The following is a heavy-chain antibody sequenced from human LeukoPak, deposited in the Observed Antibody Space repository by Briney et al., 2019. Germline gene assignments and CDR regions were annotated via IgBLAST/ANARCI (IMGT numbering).Heavy chain of an antibody. CDR1: GFSVSDYY. CDR3: ARDPLAAAVADY. Sequence: AGALRLSCAASGFSVSDYYMSWLRQAPGRGLEWISYISGRGSTIYYADSVRGRFTVSRDSAKNSLYLQMTSLRAEDTAVYYCARDPLAAAVADYWGQGTLVTVSS. CDR2: ISGRGSTI. J-gene: IGHJ4*02. V-gene: IGHV3-11*01. D-gene: IGHD6-13*01.